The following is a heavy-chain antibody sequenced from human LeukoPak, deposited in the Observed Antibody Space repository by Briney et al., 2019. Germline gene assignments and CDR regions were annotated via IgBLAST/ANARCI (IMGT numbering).Heavy chain of an antibody. D-gene: IGHD2-15*01. V-gene: IGHV1-2*02. CDR1: GYTFTGYY. Sequence: GASVTVSCKASGYTFTGYYMHWLRQAPAQGLEWVGWVNPYSGGTNYAEKFQGSVTMTRDTSISTAYMELSRLRSDDTAVYYCARPVYYCSGGSCYTSYFDYWGQGTLVTVSS. J-gene: IGHJ4*02. CDR2: VNPYSGGT. CDR3: ARPVYYCSGGSCYTSYFDY.